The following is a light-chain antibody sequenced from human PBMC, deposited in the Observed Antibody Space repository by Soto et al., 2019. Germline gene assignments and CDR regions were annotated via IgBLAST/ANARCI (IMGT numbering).Light chain of an antibody. CDR2: LGS. J-gene: IGKJ4*01. V-gene: IGKV2-28*01. CDR3: MQDLQSPLN. CDR1: QSLLHSNGYNY. Sequence: DIVMTQSPLSLPVTPGEPASISCRSSQSLLHSNGYNYLVWYLQKPGQSPQLLIYLGSNRASGVPDRVSGSGSGTDFTLKISRVEAEDVGVYYCMQDLQSPLNFGGGTKVEIK.